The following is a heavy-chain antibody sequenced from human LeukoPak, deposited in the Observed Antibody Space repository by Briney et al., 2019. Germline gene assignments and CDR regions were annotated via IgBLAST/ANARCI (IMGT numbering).Heavy chain of an antibody. CDR2: IHSSGYT. D-gene: IGHD1-26*01. CDR3: TKRQGPTSGSYDYFDP. Sequence: SETLSLTCTVSGGSISGNYWSWIRQPPGQGLEWNAYIHSSGYTNYNPSLKSRVTISVDTSNNQFSLKVTSVTAADTAMYYCTKRQGPTSGSYDYFDPWGQGALVTVSS. V-gene: IGHV4-4*09. J-gene: IGHJ5*02. CDR1: GGSISGNY.